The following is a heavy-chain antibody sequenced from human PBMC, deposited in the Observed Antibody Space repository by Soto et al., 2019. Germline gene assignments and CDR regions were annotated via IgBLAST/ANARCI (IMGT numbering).Heavy chain of an antibody. D-gene: IGHD6-13*01. J-gene: IGHJ4*02. CDR2: ISWNSGSI. CDR1: GFTFDDYA. V-gene: IGHV3-9*01. Sequence: GGSLRLSCAASGFTFDDYAMHWVRQAPGKGLEWVSGISWNSGSIGYADSVKGRFTISRDNAKNSLYLQMNSLRAEDTALYYCAKGPYLGSNCYSFDYWGQGTLVTVSS. CDR3: AKGPYLGSNCYSFDY.